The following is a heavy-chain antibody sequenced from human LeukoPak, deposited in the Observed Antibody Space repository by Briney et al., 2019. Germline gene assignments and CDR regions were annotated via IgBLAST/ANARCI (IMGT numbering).Heavy chain of an antibody. J-gene: IGHJ1*01. D-gene: IGHD3-22*01. CDR1: GFTFSSYG. V-gene: IGHV3-30*18. CDR2: ISYDGSNK. Sequence: GGSLGLSCAASGFTFSSYGMHWVRQAPGKGLEWVAVISYDGSNKYYADSVKGRFTISRDNSKNTLYLQMNSLRAEDTAVYYCAKQYYYDSSGYLFQHWGQGTLVTVSS. CDR3: AKQYYYDSSGYLFQH.